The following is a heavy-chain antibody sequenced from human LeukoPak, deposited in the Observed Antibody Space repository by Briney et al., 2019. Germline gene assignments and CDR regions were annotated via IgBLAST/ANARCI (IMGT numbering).Heavy chain of an antibody. V-gene: IGHV4-4*02. CDR3: AREDLSTVATGTSGMDV. D-gene: IGHD4-23*01. J-gene: IGHJ6*02. CDR1: GGSISSSNW. CDR2: IYHSGST. Sequence: SETLSLTCAVSGGSISSSNWWSWVRQPPGKGLEWIGEIYHSGSTNYNPSLKSRVTISVDKSKNQFSLKLSSVTAADTAVYYCAREDLSTVATGTSGMDVWGQGTMVTVSS.